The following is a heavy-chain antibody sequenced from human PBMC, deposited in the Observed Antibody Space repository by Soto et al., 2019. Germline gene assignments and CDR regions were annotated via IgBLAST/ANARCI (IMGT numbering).Heavy chain of an antibody. D-gene: IGHD3-3*01. CDR1: GFTFGDYA. Sequence: PGGSLRLSCTASGFTFGDYAMSWFRQAPGKGLEWVGFIRSKAYGGTTEYAASVKGRFTISRDDSKSIAYLQMNSLKTEDTAVYYCTRDLVERAPYDFWSGYRPYFYYGMDVWGQGTTVTVSS. V-gene: IGHV3-49*03. CDR3: TRDLVERAPYDFWSGYRPYFYYGMDV. CDR2: IRSKAYGGTT. J-gene: IGHJ6*02.